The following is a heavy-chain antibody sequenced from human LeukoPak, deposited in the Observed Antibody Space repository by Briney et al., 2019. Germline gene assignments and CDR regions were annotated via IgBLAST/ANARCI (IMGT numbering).Heavy chain of an antibody. J-gene: IGHJ4*02. D-gene: IGHD3-10*01. CDR2: ISYTGTT. V-gene: IGHV4-39*02. Sequence: SETLSLTCTVSGGSICSSAYSWGWIRQPPGKGLEWIGSISYTGTTYYNPSLKSRVTISLDTSKNQFSLKLISVTAADTALYYCAREGPHGSGIYYNPLDYWGQGALVIVSS. CDR3: AREGPHGSGIYYNPLDY. CDR1: GGSICSSAYS.